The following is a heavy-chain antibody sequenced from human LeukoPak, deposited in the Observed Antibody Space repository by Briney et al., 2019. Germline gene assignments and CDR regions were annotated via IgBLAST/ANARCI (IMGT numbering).Heavy chain of an antibody. CDR3: ASTYYDFWSGHPMNWFDP. V-gene: IGHV3-7*01. J-gene: IGHJ5*02. Sequence: PGGSLRLSCAASGFTFSSYWMSWVRQAPGKGLEWVANIKQDGSEKYYVDSVKGRFTISRDNAKNSLYLQMNSLRAEDTAVYYCASTYYDFWSGHPMNWFDPWGQGTLVTVSS. CDR2: IKQDGSEK. CDR1: GFTFSSYW. D-gene: IGHD3-3*01.